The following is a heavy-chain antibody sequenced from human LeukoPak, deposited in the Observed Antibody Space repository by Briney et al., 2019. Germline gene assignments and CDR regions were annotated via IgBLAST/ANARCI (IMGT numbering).Heavy chain of an antibody. CDR1: GFTFDDYG. D-gene: IGHD3-10*01. V-gene: IGHV3-11*01. Sequence: PGGSLRLSCAASGFTFDDYGMSWVRQAPGKGLEWVSYISSSGSTIYYADSVKGRFTISRDNAKNSLYLQMNSLRAEDTAVYYCAKDTGWGITIKFQHWGQGTLVTVSS. CDR3: AKDTGWGITIKFQH. CDR2: ISSSGSTI. J-gene: IGHJ1*01.